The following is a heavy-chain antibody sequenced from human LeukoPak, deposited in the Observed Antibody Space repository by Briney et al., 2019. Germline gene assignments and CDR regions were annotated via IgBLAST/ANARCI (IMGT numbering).Heavy chain of an antibody. Sequence: PGGSLRLSCAGSGFTFSHVWMHWVRQAPGKGLELVSRINQDESNRDYADSVKGRFTISRDNSKNTLYLQLNSLRTEDTAVYYCAKDADTATIIYWYFDLWGRGTLVTVSS. J-gene: IGHJ2*01. V-gene: IGHV3-74*01. CDR3: AKDADTATIIYWYFDL. CDR2: INQDESNR. CDR1: GFTFSHVW. D-gene: IGHD5-18*01.